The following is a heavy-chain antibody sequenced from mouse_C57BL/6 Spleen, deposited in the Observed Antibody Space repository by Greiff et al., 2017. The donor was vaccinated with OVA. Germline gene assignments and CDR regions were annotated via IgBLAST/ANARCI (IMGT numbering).Heavy chain of an antibody. Sequence: VQVVESGPGLVQPSQSLSITCTVSGFSLTSYGVHWVRQSPGKGLEWLGVIWSGGSTDYNAAFISRLSISKDNSKSQVFFKMNSLQADDTARYYCARPSVYDGYFWYCDVWGTGTTVTVSS. CDR3: ARPSVYDGYFWYCDV. CDR2: IWSGGST. J-gene: IGHJ1*03. D-gene: IGHD2-3*01. V-gene: IGHV2-2*01. CDR1: GFSLTSYG.